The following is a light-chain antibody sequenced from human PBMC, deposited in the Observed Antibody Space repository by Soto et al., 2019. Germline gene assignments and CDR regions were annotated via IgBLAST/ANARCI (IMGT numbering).Light chain of an antibody. V-gene: IGKV3-20*01. CDR3: QQFGNSPYT. CDR2: GAS. CDR1: QSVSSSY. Sequence: EIVLTQSPGTLSLSPGERATLSSSASQSVSSSYLAWYQQKPGQTPRLLIYGASSRATGIPDRFSGSGSGRDFTLTISRLEPEDFAVYYCQQFGNSPYTFGQGTKLDIK. J-gene: IGKJ2*01.